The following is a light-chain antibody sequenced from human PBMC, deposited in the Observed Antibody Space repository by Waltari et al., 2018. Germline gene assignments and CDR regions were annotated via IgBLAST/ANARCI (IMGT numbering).Light chain of an antibody. CDR1: SSDVGGYNY. CDR3: SSYTSSSTWV. J-gene: IGLJ3*02. CDR2: DVS. Sequence: QSALTQPASVSGSPGQSITISCTGTSSDVGGYNYVSWYQQHPGKAPKRMIYDVSKRPSGVSNRFSGSKSGNTASLTISGLQAEDEADYSCSSYTSSSTWVFGGGTKLTVL. V-gene: IGLV2-14*03.